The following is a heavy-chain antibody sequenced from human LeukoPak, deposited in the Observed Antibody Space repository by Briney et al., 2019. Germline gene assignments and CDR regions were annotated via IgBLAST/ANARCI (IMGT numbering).Heavy chain of an antibody. Sequence: ASVKVSCKASGYTFTGYYMHWVRQAPGQGLEWMGWINPNSGGTNYAQKFQGRVTMTRDTSISTAYMELSRLRSDDTAVYYCVRLLTRDYNYWFDPWGQGTLVTVSS. J-gene: IGHJ5*02. V-gene: IGHV1-2*02. D-gene: IGHD5-24*01. CDR2: INPNSGGT. CDR3: VRLLTRDYNYWFDP. CDR1: GYTFTGYY.